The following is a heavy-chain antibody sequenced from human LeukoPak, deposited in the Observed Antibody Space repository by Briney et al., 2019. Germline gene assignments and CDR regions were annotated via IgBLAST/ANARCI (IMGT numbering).Heavy chain of an antibody. D-gene: IGHD3-16*01. J-gene: IGHJ4*02. CDR1: GFTFSSYW. CDR2: INSDGSST. V-gene: IGHV3-74*01. CDR3: TRVLGD. Sequence: GGSLRLSCAVSGFTFSSYWMHWVRQAPGKGLVWVSLINSDGSSTSYADSVKGRFTISRDNAGNTLYLLMNSLRAEDTAVYYCTRVLGDWGQGTRVTVSS.